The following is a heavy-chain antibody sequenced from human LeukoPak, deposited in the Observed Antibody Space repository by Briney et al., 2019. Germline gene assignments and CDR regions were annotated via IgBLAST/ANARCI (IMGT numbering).Heavy chain of an antibody. CDR2: INHEGGGI. D-gene: IGHD1-1*01. V-gene: IGHV3-7*01. J-gene: IGHJ6*02. CDR3: ATYINWVAGDV. CDR1: GFTFSESW. Sequence: GGSLKLSCAASGFTFSESWMTWVRQVPGQGLEWVAHINHEGGGIQYVDSVKGRFTISRDNAKGSVYLQMNSLRAEDTAIYHCATYINWVAGDVWGQGTTVIVSS.